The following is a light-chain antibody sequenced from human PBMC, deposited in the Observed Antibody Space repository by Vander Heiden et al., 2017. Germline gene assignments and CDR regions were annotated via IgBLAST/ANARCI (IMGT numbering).Light chain of an antibody. V-gene: IGKV3-11*01. CDR1: QSVSSF. Sequence: EMVLTQSPATLSLSPGDRATLSCRASQSVSSFLAWYQQKPGQAPRLLIYDASNRATGIPARFSGSGSGTDFTLTISSLEPEDFALYYCQQDSNGHRTFGQGTRLEMK. CDR2: DAS. CDR3: QQDSNGHRT. J-gene: IGKJ5*01.